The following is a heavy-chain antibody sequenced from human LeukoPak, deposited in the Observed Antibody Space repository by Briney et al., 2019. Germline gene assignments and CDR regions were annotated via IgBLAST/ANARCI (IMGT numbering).Heavy chain of an antibody. CDR2: ISGSGGST. D-gene: IGHD4-17*01. CDR1: GFTFSSYS. Sequence: GGSLRLSCAASGFTFSSYSLNWVRQAPGKGLEWVSAISGSGGSTYYADSVKGRFTISRDNSENTLHLQMSSLRAEDTAVYYCAARTVTKSFDYWGQGALVTVSS. V-gene: IGHV3-23*01. J-gene: IGHJ4*02. CDR3: AARTVTKSFDY.